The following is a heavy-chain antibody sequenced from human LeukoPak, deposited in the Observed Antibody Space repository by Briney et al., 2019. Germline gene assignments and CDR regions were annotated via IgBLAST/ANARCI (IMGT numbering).Heavy chain of an antibody. CDR1: GYTLTELS. D-gene: IGHD2-15*01. CDR2: MNPNSGNT. Sequence: ASVKVSCKVSGYTLTELSMHWVRQATGQGLEWMGWMNPNSGNTGYAQKFQGRVTITRNTSISTAYMELSSLRSEDTAVYYCARGGIVVVAATDDAFDIWGQGTMVTVSS. V-gene: IGHV1-8*03. CDR3: ARGGIVVVAATDDAFDI. J-gene: IGHJ3*02.